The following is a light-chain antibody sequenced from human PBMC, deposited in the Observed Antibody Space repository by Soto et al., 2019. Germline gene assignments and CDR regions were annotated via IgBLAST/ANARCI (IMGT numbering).Light chain of an antibody. V-gene: IGKV3-15*01. J-gene: IGKJ3*01. CDR3: QKYSNWWPAWR. CDR2: GAS. CDR1: QTVISD. Sequence: IVIMHFPATLSVSRGEIPTLACSASQTVISDVAGYQQESCQSPRLLIDGASTRATGIPAMSSAIRSRPQFGLTNSSLQSEDCAVYYCQKYSNWWPAWRLGRGSKVDIX.